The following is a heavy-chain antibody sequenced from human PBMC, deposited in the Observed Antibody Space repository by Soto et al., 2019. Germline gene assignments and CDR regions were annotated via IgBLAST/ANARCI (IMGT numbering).Heavy chain of an antibody. J-gene: IGHJ5*02. CDR1: GFTFSDHH. Sequence: EVQLVESGGGLVQPGGSLRLSCAASGFTFSDHHMDWVRQAPGKGLEWVGRTRNKANSYTTEYAASVKGRFTISRDDSKNSLYLQMNSLKTEDTAVYYCSRDLASWGQGTLVTVSS. V-gene: IGHV3-72*01. CDR2: TRNKANSYTT. D-gene: IGHD3-3*02. CDR3: SRDLAS.